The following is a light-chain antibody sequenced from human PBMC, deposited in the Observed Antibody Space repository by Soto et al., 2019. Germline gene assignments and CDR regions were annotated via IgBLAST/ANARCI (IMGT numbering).Light chain of an antibody. Sequence: EIVLTQSPATLSLSPGERATLSCRASESVSDYIAWYQQKPGQPPRLVIYDTSNRATGVPARFSGSGSGTDFTLTISSLEPEDFGVYYCQQRTIWLTFGGGTKGEIK. J-gene: IGKJ4*01. CDR1: ESVSDY. CDR3: QQRTIWLT. V-gene: IGKV3-11*01. CDR2: DTS.